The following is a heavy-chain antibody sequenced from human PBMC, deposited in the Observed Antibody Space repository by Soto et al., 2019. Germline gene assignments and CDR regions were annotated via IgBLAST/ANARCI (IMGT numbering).Heavy chain of an antibody. CDR2: INHSGST. D-gene: IGHD5-12*01. CDR3: ARGGYSGYAR. V-gene: IGHV4-34*01. J-gene: IGHJ4*02. Sequence: QVQLQQWGAGLLKPSETLSLTCAVYGGSFSGYYWSWIRQPPGKGLEWIGEINHSGSTNYNPSLKSLVPISVDTSKTQFALKLSSVTAADTAVYYCARGGYSGYARWGQGTLVTVSS. CDR1: GGSFSGYY.